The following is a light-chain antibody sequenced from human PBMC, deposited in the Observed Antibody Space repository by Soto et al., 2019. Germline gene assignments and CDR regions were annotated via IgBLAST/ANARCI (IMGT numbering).Light chain of an antibody. CDR1: QYINTR. Sequence: EIVLTQSPATLSSFPGDRVTLSCRASQYINTRLAWYQHRPGQAPRLLIYQTSIRAAGIPARFSASGSGSDFTLTISRLEPEDSAVYYCQQYGSSPTWTFGQGTKVDIK. J-gene: IGKJ1*01. CDR3: QQYGSSPTWT. V-gene: IGKV3-20*01. CDR2: QTS.